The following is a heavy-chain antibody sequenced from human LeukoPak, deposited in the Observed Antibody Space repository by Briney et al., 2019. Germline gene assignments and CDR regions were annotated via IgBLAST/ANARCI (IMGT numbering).Heavy chain of an antibody. CDR1: GFTFSRYA. D-gene: IGHD3-22*01. CDR2: IYASGGGI. V-gene: IGHV3-23*01. Sequence: GGSLRLSCAVSGFTFSRYAVTWVRQAPGKGLEWVSAIYASGGGIFYADSVKGRFTISRDNSKNMLYLQMNSLRAEDTAVYYCAKNYYDSSGYYSWYFDYWGQGTLVTVSS. CDR3: AKNYYDSSGYYSWYFDY. J-gene: IGHJ4*02.